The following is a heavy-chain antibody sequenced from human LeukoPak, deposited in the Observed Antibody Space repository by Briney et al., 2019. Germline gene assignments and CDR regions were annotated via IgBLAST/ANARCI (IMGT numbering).Heavy chain of an antibody. CDR1: GGAVSSRSYY. D-gene: IGHD6-6*01. CDR2: IYYSGST. CDR3: ARGEYSSSARVDY. J-gene: IGHJ4*02. V-gene: IGHV4-61*01. Sequence: PSETLSLTCSVSGGAVSSRSYYWSWIRQPPGKGLEWIGYIYYSGSTNYNPSLKSRVTISVDTSKNQFSLKLSSVTAADTAVYYCARGEYSSSARVDYWGQGTLVTVSS.